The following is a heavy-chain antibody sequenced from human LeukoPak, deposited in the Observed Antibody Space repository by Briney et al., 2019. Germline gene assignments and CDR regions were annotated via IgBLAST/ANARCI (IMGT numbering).Heavy chain of an antibody. CDR2: IYAGDAST. Sequence: HGESLQISCKGSGFTFTTYSFAWVRQLPGKGLEWMGVIYAGDASTSYSPSFQGQVTISVDKSISTAYLQWSSLKASDSAIYYCARHSCYDSWGQGTLVTVSS. CDR1: GFTFTTYS. CDR3: ARHSCYDS. J-gene: IGHJ4*02. D-gene: IGHD3-16*01. V-gene: IGHV5-51*01.